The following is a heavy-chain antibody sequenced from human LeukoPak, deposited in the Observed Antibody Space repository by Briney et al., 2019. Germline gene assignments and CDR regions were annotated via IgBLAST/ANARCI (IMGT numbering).Heavy chain of an antibody. CDR2: ISSSSSYI. V-gene: IGHV3-21*05. CDR3: ARVMGKSSSSKAIDY. D-gene: IGHD6-6*01. J-gene: IGHJ4*02. CDR1: GFTFSSYS. Sequence: PGGSLRLSCAASGFTFSSYSMNWVRQAPVKGLEWVSYISSSSSYIYYADSVKGRFTISRDNAKNSLYLQMNSLRAEDTAVYYCARVMGKSSSSKAIDYWGQGTLVTVSS.